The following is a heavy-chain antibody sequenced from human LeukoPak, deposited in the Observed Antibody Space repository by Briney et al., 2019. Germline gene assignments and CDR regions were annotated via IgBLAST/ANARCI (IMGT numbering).Heavy chain of an antibody. D-gene: IGHD1-1*01. Sequence: GGSLRLSCAGSGFIFSNYWMHWVRQAPGKGLVWVARINPDGSSTAYADSVKGRFTLSRDNARKTLFLQMNSLRVDDTAVYYCASPGEEREGGFEYWGQGTLVTVSS. CDR1: GFIFSNYW. V-gene: IGHV3-74*03. J-gene: IGHJ4*02. CDR3: ASPGEEREGGFEY. CDR2: INPDGSST.